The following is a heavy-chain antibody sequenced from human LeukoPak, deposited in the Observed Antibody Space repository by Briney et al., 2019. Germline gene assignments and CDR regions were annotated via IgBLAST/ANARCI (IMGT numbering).Heavy chain of an antibody. J-gene: IGHJ4*02. CDR3: AKEAVTYYFDS. D-gene: IGHD6-25*01. CDR2: VSAYGDST. CDR1: GFIFREYA. V-gene: IGHV3-23*01. Sequence: AGGSLRLSCEASGFIFREYAMSWVRQAPGKGLEWVSGVSAYGDSTYYADSVKGRFTVSRDKSKNTLYLQMNSLRAEDTAIYYCAKEAVTYYFDSWGQGILVTVSS.